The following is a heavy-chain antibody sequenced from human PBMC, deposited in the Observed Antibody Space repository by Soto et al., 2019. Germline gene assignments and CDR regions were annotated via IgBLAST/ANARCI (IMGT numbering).Heavy chain of an antibody. CDR1: GFTFSSYS. V-gene: IGHV3-23*01. J-gene: IGHJ4*02. CDR2: FRSGGDDETT. Sequence: EVQLLESGGGLVQPGGSLRLSCAASGFTFSSYSMSWVRQAPGKGLEWVSGFRSGGDDETTYYADAVRGRFTISRDNSKNTLFLQMNSLRAEDTPIYYCAKKVNSGSGSQFFDYWGQGTLVTVSS. CDR3: AKKVNSGSGSQFFDY. D-gene: IGHD3-10*01.